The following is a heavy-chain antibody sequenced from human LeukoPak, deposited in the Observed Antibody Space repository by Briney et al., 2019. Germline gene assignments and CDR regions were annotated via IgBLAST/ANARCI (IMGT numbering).Heavy chain of an antibody. CDR2: IISILGIA. V-gene: IGHV1-69*04. J-gene: IGHJ1*01. CDR3: ARDLGAGLEQPFQH. Sequence: SVKVSCKASGGTFSNYAIGWVRQAPGRGLEWMGRIISILGIANYAQKFQGRVTITADKSTSTAYMELSSLRSEDTAVYYCARDLGAGLEQPFQHWGQGTLVTVSS. D-gene: IGHD3-16*01. CDR1: GGTFSNYA.